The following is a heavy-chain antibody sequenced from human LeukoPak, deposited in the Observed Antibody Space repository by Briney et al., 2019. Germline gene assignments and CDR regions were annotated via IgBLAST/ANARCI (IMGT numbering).Heavy chain of an antibody. Sequence: GGPLRLSCEATGLTFSNDWMSWVRQAPGKGQERVGRIKSNNDGGTTDYAAPVKGRVTISRDDSKNTLYLQMNNLKTEDTAVYYCTTFPSGFDIWGQGTVVSVSS. CDR2: IKSNNDGGTT. J-gene: IGHJ3*02. V-gene: IGHV3-15*05. CDR1: GLTFSNDW. CDR3: TTFPSGFDI. D-gene: IGHD3-3*01.